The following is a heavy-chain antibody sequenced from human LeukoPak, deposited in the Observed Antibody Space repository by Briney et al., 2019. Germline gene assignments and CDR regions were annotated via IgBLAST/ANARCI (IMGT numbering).Heavy chain of an antibody. Sequence: GGSLRLSCAASGFTFSNAWMSWVRQAPGKGLEWVSAISGSGGSTYYADSVKGRFTISRDNSKNTLYLQMNSLRAEDTAVYYCAKEGYSGSHDYWGQGTLVTVSS. CDR2: ISGSGGST. D-gene: IGHD1-26*01. V-gene: IGHV3-23*01. CDR1: GFTFSNAW. CDR3: AKEGYSGSHDY. J-gene: IGHJ4*02.